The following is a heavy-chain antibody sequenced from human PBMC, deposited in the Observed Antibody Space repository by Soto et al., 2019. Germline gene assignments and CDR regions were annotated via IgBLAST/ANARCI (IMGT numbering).Heavy chain of an antibody. CDR1: GFIFSGSG. V-gene: IGHV3-30*03. CDR3: ARWVGGSMYDNSGKYDS. D-gene: IGHD3-22*01. J-gene: IGHJ5*01. CDR2: VSNDGIRK. Sequence: QVQLVESGGGVVQPGRSLRLTWAASGFIFSGSGMHWVRQAPCKGLEWVALVSNDGIRKYYGDSVKGRFTISRDNAENTLYLQMNSLRAEDTAVYYCARWVGGSMYDNSGKYDSWGQGTLVTVSS.